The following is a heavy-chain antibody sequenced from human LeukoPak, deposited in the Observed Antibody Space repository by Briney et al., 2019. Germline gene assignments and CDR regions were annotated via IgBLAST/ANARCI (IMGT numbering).Heavy chain of an antibody. CDR2: IYYSGNT. D-gene: IGHD6-19*01. CDR1: GGSISSSSYY. J-gene: IGHJ3*02. V-gene: IGHV4-61*01. CDR3: AREQDVSGWYSGAFDI. Sequence: SETLSLTCTVSGGSISSSSYYWGWIRQPPGKGLEWIGYIYYSGNTNYNPSLNSRVTILVDTSKNQFSLKLSSVTAADTAVYYCAREQDVSGWYSGAFDIWGQGTLVTVSS.